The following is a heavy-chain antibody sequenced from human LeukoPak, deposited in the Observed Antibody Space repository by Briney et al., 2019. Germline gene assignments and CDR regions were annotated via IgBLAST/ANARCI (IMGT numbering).Heavy chain of an antibody. CDR2: ISSSSSYI. Sequence: GGSLRLSCAASGFTFSSYSMNWVRQAPGKGLEWVSSISSSSSYIYYADSVKGRFTISRDNAKSTLYLHMNSLRVEDTAVYYCVADLGDYADFWGQGTLVTVSS. CDR3: VADLGDYADF. CDR1: GFTFSSYS. V-gene: IGHV3-21*01. J-gene: IGHJ4*02.